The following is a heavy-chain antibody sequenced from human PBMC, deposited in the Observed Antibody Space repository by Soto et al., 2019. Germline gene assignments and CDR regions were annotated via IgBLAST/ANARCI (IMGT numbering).Heavy chain of an antibody. V-gene: IGHV4-59*08. CDR3: ARQTWFEMLLPFDY. J-gene: IGHJ4*02. Sequence: PSETLSLTCTVSGGSISSYYWNWIRQPPGKGLEWIGHIYYSGSTNYNPSLKSRVTISVDTSKNQFSLKLSSVTAADTAVYYCARQTWFEMLLPFDYWGQGTLVTVSS. CDR2: IYYSGST. CDR1: GGSISSYY. D-gene: IGHD3-10*01.